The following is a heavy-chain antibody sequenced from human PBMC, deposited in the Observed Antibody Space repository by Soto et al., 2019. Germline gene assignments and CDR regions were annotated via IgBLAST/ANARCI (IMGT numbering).Heavy chain of an antibody. J-gene: IGHJ5*02. CDR2: MNPGSGDT. CDR3: ARMETFGSLNWFDP. CDR1: GYSFTNND. V-gene: IGHV1-8*01. Sequence: ASVKVSCKASGYSFTNNDVSWVRQATGQGLEWMGWMNPGSGDTGYAQKFQGRVTMTRDISIATAYMELSSLRSDDTAIYYCARMETFGSLNWFDPWGQGTPVTVSS. D-gene: IGHD3-16*01.